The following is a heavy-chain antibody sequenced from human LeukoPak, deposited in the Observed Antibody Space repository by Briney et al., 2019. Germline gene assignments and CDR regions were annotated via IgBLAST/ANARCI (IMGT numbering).Heavy chain of an antibody. Sequence: PSETLSLTCAVYGGSFSGYYWSWIRQPPGKGLEWIGEINHSGSTNYNPSLKSRVTISVDTSKNQFSLKLSFVTAADTAVYYCAREGAAHYYMDVWGKGTTVTVSS. V-gene: IGHV4-34*01. CDR2: INHSGST. J-gene: IGHJ6*03. CDR1: GGSFSGYY. D-gene: IGHD6-6*01. CDR3: AREGAAHYYMDV.